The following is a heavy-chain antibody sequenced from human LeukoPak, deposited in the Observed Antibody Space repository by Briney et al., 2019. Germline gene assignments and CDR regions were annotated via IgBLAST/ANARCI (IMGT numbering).Heavy chain of an antibody. V-gene: IGHV3-23*01. D-gene: IGHD3-22*01. CDR1: GFTFSSYA. CDR3: AKDAMDYYDSSSYYDY. J-gene: IGHJ4*02. Sequence: GGSLRLSCAASGFTFSSYAMSWVRQAPGKGLEWVSAISGSGGSTYYADSVKGRFTISRDNSKNTLYLQVNSLRAEDTAVYYCAKDAMDYYDSSSYYDYWGQGTLVTVSS. CDR2: ISGSGGST.